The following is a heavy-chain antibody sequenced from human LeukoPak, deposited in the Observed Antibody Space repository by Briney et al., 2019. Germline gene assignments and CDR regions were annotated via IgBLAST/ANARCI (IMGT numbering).Heavy chain of an antibody. Sequence: SETLSLTCTVSGGSISSYYWSWIRHPPGKGLEWIGYIYYSGSTNYNPSLKSRVTISVDTSKNQFSLKLSSVTAADTAVYYCARIPSGSSYDNWFDPWGQGTLATVSS. CDR2: IYYSGST. CDR1: GGSISSYY. D-gene: IGHD3-10*01. V-gene: IGHV4-59*01. J-gene: IGHJ5*02. CDR3: ARIPSGSSYDNWFDP.